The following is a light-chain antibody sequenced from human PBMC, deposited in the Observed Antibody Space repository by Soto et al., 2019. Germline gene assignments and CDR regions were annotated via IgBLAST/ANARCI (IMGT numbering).Light chain of an antibody. Sequence: EIVLTQSPGTLSLSPGERATLSCRASQSVSSTYLAWYQQKPGQAPRLLIYGASSRATGIPERFSGSGSGKDFTLTLRIREPEDFSVSSCKQYVSSPFFTFAPGTKVDIK. J-gene: IGKJ3*01. CDR3: KQYVSSPFFT. V-gene: IGKV3-20*01. CDR1: QSVSSTY. CDR2: GAS.